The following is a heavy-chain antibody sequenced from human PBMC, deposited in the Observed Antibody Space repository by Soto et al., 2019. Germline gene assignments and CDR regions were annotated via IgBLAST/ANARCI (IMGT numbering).Heavy chain of an antibody. CDR2: ISESGTIT. D-gene: IGHD2-2*01. Sequence: GGSLRLSCAASGFTFSSNAMKWVRQAPGKGLEWVSLISESGTITYYADSVKGRFTISRDNSGNTLFLQMYSLRAEDTAVYYCARYIPGVRYYGMDVWGQGTTVTVSS. V-gene: IGHV3-23*01. CDR1: GFTFSSNA. CDR3: ARYIPGVRYYGMDV. J-gene: IGHJ6*02.